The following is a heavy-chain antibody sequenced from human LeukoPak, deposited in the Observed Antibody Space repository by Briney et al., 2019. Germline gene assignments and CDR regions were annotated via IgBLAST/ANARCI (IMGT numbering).Heavy chain of an antibody. CDR2: INPNSGDT. Sequence: GASVKVSCKASGYTFTSYYMHWVRQAPGQGLEWMGWINPNSGDTRYAQKFQDRVTMTRDTSITTAYMELTSLSSDDTAIFYCARGGSSGYDRAYIWGQGTMVTVSS. CDR3: ARGGSSGYDRAYI. J-gene: IGHJ3*02. D-gene: IGHD5-12*01. CDR1: GYTFTSYY. V-gene: IGHV1-2*02.